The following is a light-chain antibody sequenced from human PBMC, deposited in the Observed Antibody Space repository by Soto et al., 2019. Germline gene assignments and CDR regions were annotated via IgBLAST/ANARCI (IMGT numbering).Light chain of an antibody. CDR1: QSVTSSY. CDR3: QQYGSSPRT. J-gene: IGKJ1*01. Sequence: EIVLTQSPGTLSLSPGERATLSFRASQSVTSSYLAWYQLKPGQAPRLLIYGASSRATGIPDRFSGSGSGTDFTLTISRLDPEDFAVYFCQQYGSSPRTFGQGTKVDI. V-gene: IGKV3-20*01. CDR2: GAS.